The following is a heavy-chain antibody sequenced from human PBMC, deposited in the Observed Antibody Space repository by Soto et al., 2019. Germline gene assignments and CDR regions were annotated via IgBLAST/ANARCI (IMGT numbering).Heavy chain of an antibody. V-gene: IGHV3-23*04. CDR1: GFIFSNYV. J-gene: IGHJ4*02. CDR2: ISDPGGTS. D-gene: IGHD1-26*01. CDR3: AKRPRALLTFDY. Sequence: EAQLVDCGGGLVQPGGSLRFSCAASGFIFSNYVMSWVRQPPGKGLEWVSSISDPGGTSYYADSVKGRFTISRDNSKNTLYLQMNSLRADDTAIYYCAKRPRALLTFDYWGQGALVTISS.